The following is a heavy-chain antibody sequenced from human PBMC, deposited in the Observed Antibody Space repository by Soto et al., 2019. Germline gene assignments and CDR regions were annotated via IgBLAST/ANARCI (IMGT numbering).Heavy chain of an antibody. Sequence: SPTLSLTCVISGDSVSSNSAAWNWIRQSPSRGLEWLGRTYYRSRWYNDYAVSVRSRITVNADTSKNQFSLHLNSVTPEDTAVDYCAGTSSLQWYYMDVWDKGTTVTVSS. D-gene: IGHD1-7*01. CDR1: GDSVSSNSAA. J-gene: IGHJ6*03. V-gene: IGHV6-1*01. CDR3: AGTSSLQWYYMDV. CDR2: TYYRSRWYN.